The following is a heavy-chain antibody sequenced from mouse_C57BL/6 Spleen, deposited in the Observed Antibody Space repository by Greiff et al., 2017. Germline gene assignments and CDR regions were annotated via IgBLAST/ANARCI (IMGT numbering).Heavy chain of an antibody. CDR3: ARAGYDYGFAY. Sequence: EVQLVESGPGLVKPSQSLSLTCSVTGYSITSGYYWNWIRQFPGNKLEWMGYISYDGSNNYNPSLKNRISITRDTSKNQLFLKLNAVTTEDTATYYCARAGYDYGFAYWGQGTLVTVSA. CDR2: ISYDGSN. J-gene: IGHJ3*01. D-gene: IGHD2-4*01. V-gene: IGHV3-6*01. CDR1: GYSITSGYY.